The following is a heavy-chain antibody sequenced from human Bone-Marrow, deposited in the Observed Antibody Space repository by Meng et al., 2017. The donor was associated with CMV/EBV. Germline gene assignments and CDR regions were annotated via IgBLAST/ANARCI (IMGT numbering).Heavy chain of an antibody. CDR2: IIPILGIA. J-gene: IGHJ6*02. CDR3: ARDLVRAAAGTHYYYGMDV. V-gene: IGHV1-69*10. Sequence: FSSYAISWVRQAPGQGLEWMGGIIPILGIANYAQKFQGRVTITADKSTSTAYMELSSLRSEDTAVYYCARDLVRAAAGTHYYYGMDVWGQGTTVTVSS. CDR1: FSSYA. D-gene: IGHD6-13*01.